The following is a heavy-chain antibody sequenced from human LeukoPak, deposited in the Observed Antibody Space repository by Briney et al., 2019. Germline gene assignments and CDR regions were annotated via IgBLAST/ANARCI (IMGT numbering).Heavy chain of an antibody. V-gene: IGHV1-2*02. CDR1: GYTFTGYF. Sequence: GVSVKVSCKSSGYTFTGYFMHWVRQAPGQWLEWMGWINPNSGCTNYAQKFRGRVTMTRDTSISTAYMELSRLRSDDTAVYYCASQAGPFLLWFGELYNYYYGMDVWGQGTTVTVSS. D-gene: IGHD3-10*01. J-gene: IGHJ6*02. CDR2: INPNSGCT. CDR3: ASQAGPFLLWFGELYNYYYGMDV.